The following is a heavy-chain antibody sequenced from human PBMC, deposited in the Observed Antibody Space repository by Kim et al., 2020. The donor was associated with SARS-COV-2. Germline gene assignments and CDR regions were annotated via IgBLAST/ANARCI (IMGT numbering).Heavy chain of an antibody. CDR3: ARDKIAAAGTYFDY. V-gene: IGHV1-3*01. Sequence: PKFQGRVTITRDTSASTAYMELSSLRSEDTAVYYCARDKIAAAGTYFDYWGQGTLVTVSS. D-gene: IGHD6-13*01. J-gene: IGHJ4*02.